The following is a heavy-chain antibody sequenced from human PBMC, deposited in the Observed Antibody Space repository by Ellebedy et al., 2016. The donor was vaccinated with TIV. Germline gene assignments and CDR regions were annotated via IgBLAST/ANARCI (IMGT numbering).Heavy chain of an antibody. J-gene: IGHJ6*02. Sequence: ASVKVSCKVSGYTLTELSIHWVRQAPGKGLEWMGGFDPEDGKSIYAQKFQGRDTMTEDTSTDTAYMELRSLRSDDTAVYYCARDMGSIAARHGMDVWGQGTTVTVSS. CDR1: GYTLTELS. CDR2: FDPEDGKS. D-gene: IGHD6-6*01. CDR3: ARDMGSIAARHGMDV. V-gene: IGHV1-24*01.